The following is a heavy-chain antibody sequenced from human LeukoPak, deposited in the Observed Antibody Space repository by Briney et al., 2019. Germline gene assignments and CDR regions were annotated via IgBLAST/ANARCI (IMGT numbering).Heavy chain of an antibody. CDR3: AKDSSVYYYDSRNLDY. J-gene: IGHJ4*02. D-gene: IGHD3-22*01. CDR2: IRYDGSNK. Sequence: GGSLRLSCAASEFTFRSCGMHWVRQAPGKGLEWVAFIRYDGSNKYYADSVKGRFTISRDNSKNTLYLQMTSLRVEDTAVYYCAKDSSVYYYDSRNLDYWGQGTLVTVSS. V-gene: IGHV3-30*02. CDR1: EFTFRSCG.